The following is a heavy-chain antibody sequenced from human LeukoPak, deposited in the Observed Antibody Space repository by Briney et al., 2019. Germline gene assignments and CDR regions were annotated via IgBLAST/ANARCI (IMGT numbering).Heavy chain of an antibody. J-gene: IGHJ4*02. CDR2: ISGDGSIT. CDR3: AKDNWVATRGHYGFDY. V-gene: IGHV3-43*02. CDR1: GFTFDDYA. Sequence: GGSLRLSCAASGFTFDDYAMHWVRQPPGKGLECVSLISGDGSITYYADSVKGRFTISRDNSKNSLFLQMNSLRTEDTALYYCAKDNWVATRGHYGFDYWGQGTLVTVSS. D-gene: IGHD5-12*01.